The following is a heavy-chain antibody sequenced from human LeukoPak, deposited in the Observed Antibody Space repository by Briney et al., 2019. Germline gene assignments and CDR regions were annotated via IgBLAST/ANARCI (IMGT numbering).Heavy chain of an antibody. CDR1: GFTFSSYG. V-gene: IGHV3-33*01. CDR2: IWYDGSNK. J-gene: IGHJ4*02. Sequence: GRSLRLSCAASGFTFSSYGMHWVRQAPGKGLEWVAVIWYDGSNKYYADSVKGRFTISRDNSKNALDLQMNSLRAEDTAVYYCARDRSYDFWSGYSTPDYWGQGTLVTVSS. D-gene: IGHD3-3*01. CDR3: ARDRSYDFWSGYSTPDY.